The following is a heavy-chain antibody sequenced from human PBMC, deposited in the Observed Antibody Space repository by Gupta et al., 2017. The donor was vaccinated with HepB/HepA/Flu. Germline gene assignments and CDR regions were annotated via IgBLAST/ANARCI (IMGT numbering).Heavy chain of an antibody. V-gene: IGHV3-33*01. CDR2: ISDDGSDR. CDR3: ARGGGSNNRDAFDV. D-gene: IGHD4-11*01. Sequence: RTFGMHCVRQAPGKGLGWVAVISDDGSDRYYADSVKGRFTVARDNSKNTLSRQMNSMRGEDTAIYYGARGGGSNNRDAFDVWGQGTMVTVSS. J-gene: IGHJ3*01. CDR1: RTFG.